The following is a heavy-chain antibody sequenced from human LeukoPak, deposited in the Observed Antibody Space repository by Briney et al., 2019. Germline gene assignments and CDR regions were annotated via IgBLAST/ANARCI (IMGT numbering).Heavy chain of an antibody. J-gene: IGHJ6*02. CDR1: GYTFTGYY. CDR2: INPNSGGT. CDR3: ASRTRRKALWFGDKHGMDV. Sequence: GASVKVSCKASGYTFTGYYMHWVRQAPGQGLEWMGWINPNSGGTNYAQKFQGRVTMTRDTSISTAYMELSRLRSDDTAVYYCASRTRRKALWFGDKHGMDVWGQGTTVTVSS. V-gene: IGHV1-2*02. D-gene: IGHD3-10*01.